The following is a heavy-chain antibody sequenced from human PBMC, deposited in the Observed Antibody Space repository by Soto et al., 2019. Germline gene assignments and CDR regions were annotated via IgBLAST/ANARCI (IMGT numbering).Heavy chain of an antibody. V-gene: IGHV3-7*03. CDR2: IKEDGSEK. CDR1: GFTFTKYW. J-gene: IGHJ6*02. D-gene: IGHD3-3*01. CDR3: ARDEGGVGYYTGPYYYGMDV. Sequence: QSGGSLRLSCTASGFTFTKYWMNWVRQAPGKGLEWLANIKEDGSEKFYVDSVKGRFTISRDNAQNSVYLQMNSLRAEDTAVYYCARDEGGVGYYTGPYYYGMDVWGQGTTVTVSS.